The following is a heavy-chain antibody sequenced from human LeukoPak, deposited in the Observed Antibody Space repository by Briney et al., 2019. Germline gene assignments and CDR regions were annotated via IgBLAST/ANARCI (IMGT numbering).Heavy chain of an antibody. V-gene: IGHV3-30*03. CDR1: GFTFSSYG. Sequence: GGSLRLSCAASGFTFSSYGMHWVRQAPGKGLEWVAVISYDGSNKYYADSVKGRFTISRDNSKNTLYLQMNSLRAEDTAVYYCATRYYYGSGSYYNVPPLDYWGQETLVTVSS. D-gene: IGHD3-10*01. CDR3: ATRYYYGSGSYYNVPPLDY. CDR2: ISYDGSNK. J-gene: IGHJ4*02.